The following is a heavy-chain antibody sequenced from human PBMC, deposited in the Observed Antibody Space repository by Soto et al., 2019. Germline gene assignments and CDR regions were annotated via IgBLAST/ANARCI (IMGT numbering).Heavy chain of an antibody. V-gene: IGHV3-23*01. CDR2: ISGSGGST. CDR3: AREGSSGPTTYHHYRLAV. CDR1: GFTFSSYA. J-gene: IGHJ6*02. Sequence: PGGSLRLSCAASGFTFSSYAMSWVRQAPGKGLEWVSAISGSGGSTYYADSVKGRFTISRDNSKNTLYLQMNSLRAEDTAVYYCAREGSSGPTTYHHYRLAVWGQGTTVTVSS. D-gene: IGHD6-19*01.